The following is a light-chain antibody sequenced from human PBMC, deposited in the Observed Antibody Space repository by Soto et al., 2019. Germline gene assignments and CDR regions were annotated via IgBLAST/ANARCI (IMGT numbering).Light chain of an antibody. CDR3: QQYYSYPLT. V-gene: IGKV1-8*01. J-gene: IGKJ4*01. Sequence: AIRMTQSPSSFSASAGDRVTITCRASQGISSHLAWYQQKPGKAPKLVIYSASTLECGVPSRFSGSGSGTDFTLTISNLQSEDFATYYCQQYYSYPLTFGGGTKVEIK. CDR1: QGISSH. CDR2: SAS.